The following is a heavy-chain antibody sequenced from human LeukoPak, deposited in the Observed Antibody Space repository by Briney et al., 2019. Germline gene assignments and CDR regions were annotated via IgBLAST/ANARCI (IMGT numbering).Heavy chain of an antibody. CDR3: ARIAEMGTDYYYYMDV. J-gene: IGHJ6*03. CDR2: IHHSGST. D-gene: IGHD5-24*01. Sequence: SETLSLTCAVYGGSFSGYYWSWIRQPPGKGLEWIGEIHHSGSTNYSPSLKSRVTISVDTSKNQFSLKLSSVTAADTAVYYCARIAEMGTDYYYYMDVWGKGTTVTISS. V-gene: IGHV4-34*01. CDR1: GGSFSGYY.